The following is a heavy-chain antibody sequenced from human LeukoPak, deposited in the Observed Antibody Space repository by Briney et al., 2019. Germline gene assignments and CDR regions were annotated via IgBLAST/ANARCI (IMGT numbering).Heavy chain of an antibody. CDR3: ARASIDYYYYYMDV. CDR1: GFTFSSYW. J-gene: IGHJ6*03. D-gene: IGHD2-15*01. Sequence: PGGFLRLSCAASGFTFSSYWMSWVRQAPGKGLEWVANIKQDGSEKYYVDSVKGRFTISRDNAKNSLYLQMNSLRAEDTAVYYCARASIDYYYYYMDVWGKGTTVTISS. V-gene: IGHV3-7*01. CDR2: IKQDGSEK.